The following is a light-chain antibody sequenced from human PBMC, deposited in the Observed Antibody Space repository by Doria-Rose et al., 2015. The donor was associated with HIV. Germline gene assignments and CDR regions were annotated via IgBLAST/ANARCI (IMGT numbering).Light chain of an antibody. Sequence: DIRMTQSPSSLSASIGDRVTITCRASQTVSTYLNWFQQEPGKAPKLLIYAASRLQSGVPSRFSGSGSGTDFTLTISGLKPGDFATYDGQQTYSSPPWTFGQGNKVEMK. J-gene: IGKJ1*01. CDR3: QQTYSSPPWT. V-gene: IGKV1-39*01. CDR1: QTVSTY. CDR2: AAS.